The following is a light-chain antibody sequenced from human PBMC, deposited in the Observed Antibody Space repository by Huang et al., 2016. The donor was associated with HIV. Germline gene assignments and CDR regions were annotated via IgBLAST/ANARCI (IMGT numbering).Light chain of an antibody. J-gene: IGKJ1*01. CDR1: QSVSSSY. Sequence: IVLTQSPGTLSLSPGERVTLSCRASQSVSSSYLAWYQQKPGQAPRLLFYGASSRATGIPDRFSGSGSGTDFTLTISRLEPEDFAVYYCQQYDSSPWTFGQGTKVEIK. V-gene: IGKV3-20*01. CDR3: QQYDSSPWT. CDR2: GAS.